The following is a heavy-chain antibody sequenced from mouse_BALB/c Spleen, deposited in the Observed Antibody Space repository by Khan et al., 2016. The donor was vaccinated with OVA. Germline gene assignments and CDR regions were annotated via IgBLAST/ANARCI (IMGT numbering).Heavy chain of an antibody. J-gene: IGHJ3*01. V-gene: IGHV1-7*01. D-gene: IGHD1-1*01. CDR1: GYTFTSYW. Sequence: VQLQESGAEPAKPGASVKMSCKASGYTFTSYWMHWVKQRPGQGLEWIGYINPSTGYTEYNQRFKDKATLTADKSSSTAYMQLSSLTSEESAVYYCANHGSSSAWLTYWGQGTLVTVSA. CDR3: ANHGSSSAWLTY. CDR2: INPSTGYT.